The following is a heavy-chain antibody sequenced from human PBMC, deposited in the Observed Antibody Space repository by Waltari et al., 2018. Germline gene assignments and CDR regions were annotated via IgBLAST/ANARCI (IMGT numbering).Heavy chain of an antibody. CDR3: ARSTAGPPSPVLD. J-gene: IGHJ4*02. CDR1: GGTFSSYA. CDR2: VIPIVSTA. Sequence: QVQLVQSGAEVKKPGSSVKVSCKASGGTFSSYAISWVRQAPGQGLEWMGRVIPIVSTANYAQKFQGRVTITADKSTGTAYMELSSLRSEDTAVYYCARSTAGPPSPVLDWGQGTLVTVSS. V-gene: IGHV1-69*08. D-gene: IGHD6-13*01.